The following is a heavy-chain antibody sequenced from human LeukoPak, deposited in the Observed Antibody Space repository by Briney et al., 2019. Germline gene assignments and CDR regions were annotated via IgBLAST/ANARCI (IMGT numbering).Heavy chain of an antibody. V-gene: IGHV1-8*01. D-gene: IGHD1-26*01. CDR3: ARDRVGATAYSDY. J-gene: IGHJ4*02. CDR1: GYTSTSYD. Sequence: ASVKVSCKASGYTSTSYDINWVRQATGQGLEWMGWMNPNSGNTGCAQKFQGRVNMTRNTSISTAYMELSSLRSEDTAVYYCARDRVGATAYSDYWGQGTLVTVSS. CDR2: MNPNSGNT.